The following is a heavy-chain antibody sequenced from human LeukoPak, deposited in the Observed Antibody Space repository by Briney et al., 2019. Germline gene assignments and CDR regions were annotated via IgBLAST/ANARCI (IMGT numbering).Heavy chain of an antibody. CDR3: AGDCTMVRGVKNHHFDY. J-gene: IGHJ4*02. D-gene: IGHD3-10*01. CDR1: GGSVNTGGYY. CDR2: IYYTGSA. V-gene: IGHV4-31*03. Sequence: SETLSLTCTVSGGSVNTGGYYWTWIRQHPGKGLEWIGFIYYTGSAHYNPSLKSRVTISVDTSKNQFSLKLSSVAAADTAVYYCAGDCTMVRGVKNHHFDYWGQGTLVTVSS.